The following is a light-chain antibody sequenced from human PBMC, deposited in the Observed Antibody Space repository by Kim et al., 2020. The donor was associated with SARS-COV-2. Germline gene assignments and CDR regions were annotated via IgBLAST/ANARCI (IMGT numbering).Light chain of an antibody. J-gene: IGKJ5*01. Sequence: DIQMTQSPSSLAASVGDRVTITCRTSHGISSYLSWYQQKSGKAPKVLIYSASSLQSGVPSRFSGSGSGTDFTLTISGLLPEDFATYFCQQSYSIPITSGQETRLEIK. CDR3: QQSYSIPIT. CDR1: HGISSY. CDR2: SAS. V-gene: IGKV1-39*01.